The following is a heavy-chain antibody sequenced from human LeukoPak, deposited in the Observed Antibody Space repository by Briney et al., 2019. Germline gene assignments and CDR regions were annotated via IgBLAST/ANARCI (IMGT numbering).Heavy chain of an antibody. J-gene: IGHJ4*02. CDR3: ARRDTYPYFDS. Sequence: SETLFLTCTVSGGSISSSSHYWGWIRQPPGKGLEWIGTIYYTGSTYSNPSLKSRVTISVDTSKNQFSLKLSSVTAADTAVYYCARRDTYPYFDSWGQGALVTVSS. D-gene: IGHD2-2*02. CDR2: IYYTGST. V-gene: IGHV4-39*01. CDR1: GGSISSSSHY.